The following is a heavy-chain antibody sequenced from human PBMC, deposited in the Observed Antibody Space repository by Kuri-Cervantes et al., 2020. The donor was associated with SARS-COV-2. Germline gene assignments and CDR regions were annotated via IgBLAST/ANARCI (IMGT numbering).Heavy chain of an antibody. J-gene: IGHJ6*03. V-gene: IGHV4-34*01. D-gene: IGHD4-17*01. CDR2: VNHRGST. CDR3: ARAYGFLRYIYYMDV. Sequence: GSLRLSCAFYGESFSGYYWNWIRQSPGKGLEWIGEVNHRGSTNYNPSLKSRVTISVDTSNKQFSLHLGSVTAADTAVYYCARAYGFLRYIYYMDVWGRGTTVTVSS. CDR1: GESFSGYY.